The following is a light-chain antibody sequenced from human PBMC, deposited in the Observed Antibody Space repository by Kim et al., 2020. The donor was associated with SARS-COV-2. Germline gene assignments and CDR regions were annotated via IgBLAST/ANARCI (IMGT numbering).Light chain of an antibody. V-gene: IGKV3-11*01. CDR1: QSVVTL. CDR2: DTF. J-gene: IGKJ4*01. Sequence: LSPGHRATLSCRASQSVVTLLAWYQQKPGQPPSLLIYDTFNRATGIPARFSGSGSGTDFTLTISSLEPEDFAVYYCQQRSQWPLTFGGGTKVDIK. CDR3: QQRSQWPLT.